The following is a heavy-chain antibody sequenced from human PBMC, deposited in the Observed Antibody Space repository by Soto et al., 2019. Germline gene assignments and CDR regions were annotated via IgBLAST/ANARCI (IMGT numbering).Heavy chain of an antibody. V-gene: IGHV3-23*01. Sequence: EVQLLESGGGLVQPGGTLRLSCAASGFTFSGHTMSWVRQGPGKGLEWVSGVMGGGGGTYYADSVKGRFTISRDNSKNPLYLQMDSLRADDTAVYYCAKGEGYCGTSGCFGYFAYWGQGTLVTVSS. CDR1: GFTFSGHT. CDR3: AKGEGYCGTSGCFGYFAY. CDR2: VMGGGGGT. D-gene: IGHD2-2*01. J-gene: IGHJ4*02.